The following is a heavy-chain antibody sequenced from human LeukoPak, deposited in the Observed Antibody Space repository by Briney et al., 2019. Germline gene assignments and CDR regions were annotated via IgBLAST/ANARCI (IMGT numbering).Heavy chain of an antibody. J-gene: IGHJ4*02. CDR2: ISSNGGST. CDR3: VKDRGYSYGEGGY. Sequence: GGSLRLSCSASGFTFSSYAMHWVRQTAGKVLEYVSAISSNGGSTYYADSVKGRFTISRDNSKNTLYLQMSSLRAEDTAVYYCVKDRGYSYGEGGYWGQGTLVTVSS. CDR1: GFTFSSYA. V-gene: IGHV3-64D*06. D-gene: IGHD5-18*01.